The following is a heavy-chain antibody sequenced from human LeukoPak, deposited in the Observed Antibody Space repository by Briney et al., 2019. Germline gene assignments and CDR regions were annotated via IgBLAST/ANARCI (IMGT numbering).Heavy chain of an antibody. CDR3: ARDPHIVVVTAILGYFQH. V-gene: IGHV3-30*04. CDR2: ISYDGSNK. D-gene: IGHD2-21*02. J-gene: IGHJ1*01. Sequence: GGSLRLSCAASGFTFSSYAMHWVRQAPGKGLEWVAVISYDGSNKYYADSVKGRFTISRDNSKNTLYLQMNSLRAEDTAVYYCARDPHIVVVTAILGYFQHWGQGTLVTVSS. CDR1: GFTFSSYA.